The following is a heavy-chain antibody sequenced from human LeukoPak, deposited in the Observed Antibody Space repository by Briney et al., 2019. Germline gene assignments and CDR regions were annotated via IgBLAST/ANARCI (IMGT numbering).Heavy chain of an antibody. Sequence: GGSLRLSCAASGFTFRSHAMSWVRRAPGRGLEGVSAIRGDGATMFYADSVKGRITVSRDNSKNTLYLQFNSLRVGDTAVYYCARDQFRDYFRGADYWGQGTLVTVSS. CDR1: GFTFRSHA. D-gene: IGHD3-16*01. J-gene: IGHJ4*02. V-gene: IGHV3-23*01. CDR3: ARDQFRDYFRGADY. CDR2: IRGDGATM.